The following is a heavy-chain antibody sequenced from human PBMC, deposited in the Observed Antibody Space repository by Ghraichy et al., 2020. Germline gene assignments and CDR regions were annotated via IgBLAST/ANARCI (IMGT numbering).Heavy chain of an antibody. Sequence: GGSLRLSCAASGFTFSSYSMNWVRQAPGKGLEWVSSISSSSSYIYYADSVKGRFTISRDNAKNSLYLQMNSLRAEDTAVYYCARDCSGGSCSVDNDYWGQGTLVTVSS. CDR3: ARDCSGGSCSVDNDY. CDR1: GFTFSSYS. CDR2: ISSSSSYI. D-gene: IGHD2-15*01. V-gene: IGHV3-21*01. J-gene: IGHJ4*02.